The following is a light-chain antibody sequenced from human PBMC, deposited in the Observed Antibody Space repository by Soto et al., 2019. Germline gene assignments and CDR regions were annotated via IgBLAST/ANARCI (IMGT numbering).Light chain of an antibody. Sequence: EIVLTQSPGTQSLSPGERATLSCRASQSVTSNYLAWYQQKPGQAPRLLIYAASSRATGIPDRFSGSGSGTDFTLTSSRLEPEDFAVYYCQQYGSTPPITFGQGTRLEIK. CDR1: QSVTSNY. CDR3: QQYGSTPPIT. CDR2: AAS. J-gene: IGKJ5*01. V-gene: IGKV3-20*01.